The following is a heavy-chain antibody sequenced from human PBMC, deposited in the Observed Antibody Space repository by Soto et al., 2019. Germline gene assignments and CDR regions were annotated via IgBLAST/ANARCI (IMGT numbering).Heavy chain of an antibody. D-gene: IGHD2-2*01. J-gene: IGHJ6*02. CDR1: GFSLSTSVMC. CDR3: ARLVVVPAANYYYYGMDV. V-gene: IGHV2-70*01. Sequence: SGPTLVNPTQTLTLTCTFSGFSLSTSVMCVSWIRQPPGKALEWLALIDWDDDKYYSTSLKTRLTISKDTSKNQVVLTMTNMDPVDTATYYCARLVVVPAANYYYYGMDVWGQGTTVTVSS. CDR2: IDWDDDK.